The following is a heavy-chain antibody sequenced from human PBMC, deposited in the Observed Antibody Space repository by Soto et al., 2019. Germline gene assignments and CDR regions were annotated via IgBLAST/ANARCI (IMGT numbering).Heavy chain of an antibody. V-gene: IGHV3-15*01. J-gene: IGHJ6*03. D-gene: IGHD5-12*01. CDR2: IKSKTDGGTT. Sequence: GGSLRLSCAASGFTFSNAWMSWVRQAPGKGLEWVGRIKSKTDGGTTDYAAPVKGRFTISRDDSKNTLYLQMNSLKTEDTAVYYCTTGGGYSGYDLEMYYYYYYMDVWGKGTTVTVSS. CDR3: TTGGGYSGYDLEMYYYYYYMDV. CDR1: GFTFSNAW.